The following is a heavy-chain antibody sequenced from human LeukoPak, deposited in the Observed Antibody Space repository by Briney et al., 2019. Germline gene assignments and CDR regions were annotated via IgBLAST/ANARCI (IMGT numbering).Heavy chain of an antibody. D-gene: IGHD3-3*01. CDR3: AHWAIFGVVVRDTFDI. V-gene: IGHV2-5*01. CDR1: GFSLSTGGVG. CDR2: IYWNDDK. J-gene: IGHJ3*02. Sequence: SGPTLVKPTQTLTLTCTFSGFSLSTGGVGVGWIRQPPGKALEWLALIYWNDDKRYSPSLKSRPTITKNTSKNQVVLTMTNIDPVDTATYYCAHWAIFGVVVRDTFDIWGQGTVVTVSS.